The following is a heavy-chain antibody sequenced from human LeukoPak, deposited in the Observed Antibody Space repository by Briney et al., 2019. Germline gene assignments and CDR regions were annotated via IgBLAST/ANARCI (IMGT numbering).Heavy chain of an antibody. D-gene: IGHD2-21*02. CDR2: IYPDDSDT. Sequence: GESLKISCTASGYSFPNFWIAWVRQLPGKGLEWMGLIYPDDSDTTYSPSFQGQVTMSAAKSINSAYLSWGSLKASDTAMYYCARYAGLHRPFDIWGQGTMVTVSS. J-gene: IGHJ3*02. CDR3: ARYAGLHRPFDI. CDR1: GYSFPNFW. V-gene: IGHV5-51*01.